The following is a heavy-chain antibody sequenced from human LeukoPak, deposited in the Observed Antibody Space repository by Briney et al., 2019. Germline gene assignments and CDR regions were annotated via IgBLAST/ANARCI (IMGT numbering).Heavy chain of an antibody. V-gene: IGHV1-69*04. CDR2: IIPILGIA. J-gene: IGHJ4*02. Sequence: ASVKVSCKASGGTFSSYAISWVRQAPGQGLEWMGRIIPILGIANYAQKFQGRVTITADKSTSTAYMELGSLRSEDTAVYYCALSYGPQYYFDYWGQGTLVTVSS. D-gene: IGHD5-18*01. CDR3: ALSYGPQYYFDY. CDR1: GGTFSSYA.